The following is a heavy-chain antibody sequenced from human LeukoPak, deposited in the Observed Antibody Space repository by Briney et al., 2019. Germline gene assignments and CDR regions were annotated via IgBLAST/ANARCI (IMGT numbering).Heavy chain of an antibody. CDR1: GYIFTSYG. CDR3: ARDNDKVVDH. J-gene: IGHJ4*01. CDR2: ITAYNGNR. D-gene: IGHD1-1*01. V-gene: IGHV1-18*01. Sequence: AASVKVSCKASGYIFTSYGISWVRQAPGQGLAWMGWITAYNGNRLYAQRFQGRITLTTDTSTSTSYMELRSLEYDDTAIYYCARDNDKVVDHWGQGTLVTVSS.